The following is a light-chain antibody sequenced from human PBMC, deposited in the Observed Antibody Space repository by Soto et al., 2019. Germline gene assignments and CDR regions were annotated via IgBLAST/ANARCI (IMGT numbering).Light chain of an antibody. CDR3: QQYGSSPTWT. CDR2: GAS. V-gene: IGKV3-20*01. CDR1: QSVSSSY. Sequence: VLTQSPGTLSLSPGEGATLSCRASQSVSSSYLAWYQQKPGQAPRLLIYGASSRATGIPDRFSGSGSGTDFTLTISRLEPEDFAVYYCQQYGSSPTWTFGQGTKVDIK. J-gene: IGKJ1*01.